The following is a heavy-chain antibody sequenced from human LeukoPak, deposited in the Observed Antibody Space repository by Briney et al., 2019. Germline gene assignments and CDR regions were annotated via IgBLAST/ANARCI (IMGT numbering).Heavy chain of an antibody. CDR2: ISGSGGST. D-gene: IGHD7-27*01. CDR3: ARESDGDPQNRYYGMDV. J-gene: IGHJ6*02. V-gene: IGHV3-23*01. CDR1: GFTFSSYA. Sequence: GGSLRLSCAASGFTFSSYAMSWVRQAPGKGLEWVSAISGSGGSTYYADSVKGRFTISRDNSKNTLYLQMNSLRAEDTAVYYCARESDGDPQNRYYGMDVWGQGTTVTVSS.